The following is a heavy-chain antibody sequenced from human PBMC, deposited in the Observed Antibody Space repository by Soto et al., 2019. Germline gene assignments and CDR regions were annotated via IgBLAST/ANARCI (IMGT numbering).Heavy chain of an antibody. CDR2: INHSGST. V-gene: IGHV4-34*01. CDR1: GGSFSGYY. D-gene: IGHD6-13*01. J-gene: IGHJ6*02. Sequence: SQTLSLTWAVDGGSFSGYYWRWIRQPPGKGLEWLGGINHSGSTNYNPSLKSRVTISVDTSKNQFSLKLSSVTAADTAVYSCASSEPLYTSGWYGSYGMDVWGQGTTVTASS. CDR3: ASSEPLYTSGWYGSYGMDV.